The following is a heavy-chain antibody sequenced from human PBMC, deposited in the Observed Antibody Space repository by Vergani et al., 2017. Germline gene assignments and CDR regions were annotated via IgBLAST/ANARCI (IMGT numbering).Heavy chain of an antibody. V-gene: IGHV1-69*04. J-gene: IGHJ4*02. CDR1: GGTFSSYT. Sequence: QVQLVQSGAEVKKPGSSVKVSCKASGGTFSSYTISWVRQAPGQGLEWMGRIIPILGIANYAQKFQGRVTITADKSTSPAYMELSSLRSEDTAVYYCARDLRGYSYGAFDYWGQGTLVTVSS. CDR3: ARDLRGYSYGAFDY. D-gene: IGHD5-18*01. CDR2: IIPILGIA.